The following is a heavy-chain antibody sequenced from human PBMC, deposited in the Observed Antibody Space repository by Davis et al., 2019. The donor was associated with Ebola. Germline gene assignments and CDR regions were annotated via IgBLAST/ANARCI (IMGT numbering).Heavy chain of an antibody. V-gene: IGHV4-39*01. CDR3: WGNIVVVTDSPPD. CDR1: GCSISSSSYY. D-gene: IGHD2-21*02. Sequence: PSETLSLTCTVSGCSISSSSYYWGWIRQPPGKGLEWIGSIYYSGSTYYNPSLKSRVTISVDTSKNHFSLKLSPVTAADTAVYYCWGNIVVVTDSPPDWGLGTLVTVSS. CDR2: IYYSGST. J-gene: IGHJ4*02.